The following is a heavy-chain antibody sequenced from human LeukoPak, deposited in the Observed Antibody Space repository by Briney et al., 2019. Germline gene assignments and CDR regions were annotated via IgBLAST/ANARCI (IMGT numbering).Heavy chain of an antibody. Sequence: PGGSLRLSCAASGFTFSSNSMNWVRQAPGKGLEWVSYISSGSGTIYYADSVKGRFTISRDNAKNSLYLQMNSLRAEDTAVYYCARDFAAGVSWFDPWGQGTLVTVSS. CDR2: ISSGSGTI. D-gene: IGHD6-13*01. CDR1: GFTFSSNS. J-gene: IGHJ5*02. CDR3: ARDFAAGVSWFDP. V-gene: IGHV3-48*04.